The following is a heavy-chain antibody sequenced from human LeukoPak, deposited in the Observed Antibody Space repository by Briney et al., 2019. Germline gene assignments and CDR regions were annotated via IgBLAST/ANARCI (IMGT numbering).Heavy chain of an antibody. CDR2: IYYSGST. D-gene: IGHD3-22*01. CDR1: GGSISSSSYY. J-gene: IGHJ4*02. Sequence: SETLSLTCTVSGGSISSSSYYWGWIRQPPGKGLEWIGSIYYSGSTYYNPSLKSRVTISVDTSKNQFSLKLSSVTAADTAVYYCARGEDDSSGYQPLDYWGQGTLVTVSS. CDR3: ARGEDDSSGYQPLDY. V-gene: IGHV4-39*07.